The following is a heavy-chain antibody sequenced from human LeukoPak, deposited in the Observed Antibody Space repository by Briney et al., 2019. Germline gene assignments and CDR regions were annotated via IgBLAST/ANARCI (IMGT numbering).Heavy chain of an antibody. J-gene: IGHJ4*02. CDR2: IYHSGST. V-gene: IGHV4-38-2*02. D-gene: IGHD6-19*01. Sequence: SETLSLTCTISGYSISSGYYWGWIRQPPGKGLEWIGSIYHSGSTYYNPSLKSRVTISLDTSETQFSLKLSSVTAADTAVYYCARDLYSSGWGYFDYWGQGTLVTVSS. CDR1: GYSISSGYY. CDR3: ARDLYSSGWGYFDY.